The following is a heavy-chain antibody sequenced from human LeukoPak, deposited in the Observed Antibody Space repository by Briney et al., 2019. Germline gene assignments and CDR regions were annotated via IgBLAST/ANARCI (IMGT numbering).Heavy chain of an antibody. Sequence: GGSLRLSCAASGFTFYDYGMSWVRQAPGKGLEGVSGINWNGGSTDYADSVKGRFTISRDNAKTSLYLQMNSLRAEDTALYHCARRSGYYDSSGYYGYYMDVWGKGTTVTVSS. CDR3: ARRSGYYDSSGYYGYYMDV. V-gene: IGHV3-20*01. CDR1: GFTFYDYG. D-gene: IGHD3-22*01. J-gene: IGHJ6*03. CDR2: INWNGGST.